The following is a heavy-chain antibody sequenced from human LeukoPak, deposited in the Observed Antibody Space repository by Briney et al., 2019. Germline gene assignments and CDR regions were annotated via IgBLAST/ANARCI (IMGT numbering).Heavy chain of an antibody. CDR2: IKQDGSEK. J-gene: IGHJ4*02. CDR1: GFTFSNNW. V-gene: IGHV3-7*05. CDR3: ARAPEGYTVVTIFDY. D-gene: IGHD4-23*01. Sequence: PGGSLRLSCAASGFTFSNNWMSWVRQAPGKGLEWVANIKQDGSEKYYVDSVKGRFTISRDNAKNSLYLQMNNLRAEDTAVYYCARAPEGYTVVTIFDYWRQGTLVAVSS.